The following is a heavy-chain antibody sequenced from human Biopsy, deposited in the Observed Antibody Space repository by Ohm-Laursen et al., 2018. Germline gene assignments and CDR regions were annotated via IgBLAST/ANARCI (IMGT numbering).Heavy chain of an antibody. CDR1: SYTFTDYN. CDR3: ARDPLNGHKHFDY. D-gene: IGHD2-8*01. CDR2: INCKTGAT. Sequence: ASVKVSCQASSYTFTDYNIHWMRQAPGQGLEWPGYINCKTGATNYAQKFQGTVTMTRDTSISTAYLALGSLRSADTAIYYCARDPLNGHKHFDYWGQGSLVTVSS. J-gene: IGHJ4*02. V-gene: IGHV1-2*02.